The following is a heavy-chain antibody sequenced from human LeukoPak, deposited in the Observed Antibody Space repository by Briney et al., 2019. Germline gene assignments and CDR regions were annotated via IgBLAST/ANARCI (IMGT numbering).Heavy chain of an antibody. CDR2: IYYSGVT. D-gene: IGHD6-25*01. V-gene: IGHV4-39*02. CDR1: GGSISSSSYY. CDR3: AKAGAEANGRYYYDS. J-gene: IGHJ4*02. Sequence: SETLSLTCTVSGGSISSSSYYWGWMRQPPGEGLEWIATIYYSGVTYCNPSLNSRVTISADTSKNQFSLELSSVTAADTAVYYCAKAGAEANGRYYYDSWGQGTLVNVSS.